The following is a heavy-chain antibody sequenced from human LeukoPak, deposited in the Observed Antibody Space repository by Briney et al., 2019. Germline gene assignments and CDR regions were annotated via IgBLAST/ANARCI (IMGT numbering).Heavy chain of an antibody. CDR3: ARLVGAGFFDY. Sequence: SETLSLTCTVSGGSISSYYWSWIRQPPGKGLEWIGYIYTSGSTNYNPSPKSRVTISVDTSKNQFSLKLSSVTAADTAVYYCARLVGAGFFDYWGQGTLVTVSS. D-gene: IGHD1-26*01. CDR2: IYTSGST. J-gene: IGHJ4*02. V-gene: IGHV4-4*09. CDR1: GGSISSYY.